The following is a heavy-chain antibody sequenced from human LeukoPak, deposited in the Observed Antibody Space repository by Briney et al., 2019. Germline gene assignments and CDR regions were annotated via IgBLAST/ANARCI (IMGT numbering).Heavy chain of an antibody. D-gene: IGHD3-9*01. V-gene: IGHV4-59*01. Sequence: SQTLSLTCTVSGASISSSHWSWIRQPPGESLQWIGYTHHSGSTNYSPSLRGRVTLSLDTSKNQLSLKLTSVTAADTAVYYCARVDSACYYAVDVWGQGTTVTVSS. J-gene: IGHJ6*02. CDR3: ARVDSACYYAVDV. CDR1: GASISSSH. CDR2: THHSGST.